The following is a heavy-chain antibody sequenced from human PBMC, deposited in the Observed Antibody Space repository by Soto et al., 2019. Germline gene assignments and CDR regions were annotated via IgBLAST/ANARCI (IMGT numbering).Heavy chain of an antibody. J-gene: IGHJ4*02. D-gene: IGHD2-8*01. CDR3: ASGTNGAFFVY. CDR2: ISSRSSTI. CDR1: GFTFSDYY. Sequence: QVQLVESGGGLVKPGGSLRLSCAASGFTFSDYYMSWIRQAPGKGLEWVSYISSRSSTIFYADSVKGRFTISRDNVKNQRYLRMNSLRAEVSAVYYCASGTNGAFFVYWGQGILVTVSS. V-gene: IGHV3-11*01.